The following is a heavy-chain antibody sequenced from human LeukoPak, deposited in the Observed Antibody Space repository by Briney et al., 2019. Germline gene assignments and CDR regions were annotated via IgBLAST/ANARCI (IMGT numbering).Heavy chain of an antibody. CDR1: GFTFSSYA. J-gene: IGHJ4*02. CDR3: AKDGRGKYSSSELFDY. V-gene: IGHV3-23*01. CDR2: ISGSGGST. D-gene: IGHD6-6*01. Sequence: GGSLRLSCAASGFTFSSYAMSWVRQAPGKGLEWVSAISGSGGSTYYADSVKGRFTISRDNSKNTLYLQMNSLRAEDTAVYYCAKDGRGKYSSSELFDYWGQGTLVTVSS.